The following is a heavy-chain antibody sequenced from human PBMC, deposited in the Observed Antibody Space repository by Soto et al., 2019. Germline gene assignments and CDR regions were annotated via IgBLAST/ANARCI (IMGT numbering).Heavy chain of an antibody. V-gene: IGHV1-69*08. D-gene: IGHD3-10*01. Sequence: QVQLVQSGAEVKKPGSSVKVSCKASGGTFSSYTISCVRQAPGQGLEWMGRIIPILGIANYAQKFQGRVTITADKSTSTAYMELSSLRSEDTAVYYCARDPLWFGLKRPYGMDVWGQGTTVTVSS. J-gene: IGHJ6*02. CDR1: GGTFSSYT. CDR2: IIPILGIA. CDR3: ARDPLWFGLKRPYGMDV.